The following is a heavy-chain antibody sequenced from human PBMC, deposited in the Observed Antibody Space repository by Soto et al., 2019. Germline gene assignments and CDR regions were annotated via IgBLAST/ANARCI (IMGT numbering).Heavy chain of an antibody. D-gene: IGHD5-12*01. V-gene: IGHV4-30-2*01. J-gene: IGHJ4*02. CDR3: ARAGYSGYDLTFDY. CDR2: IYHSGST. CDR1: GGFISSGGYS. Sequence: QLQESGSGLVKPSQTLSLTCAVSGGFISSGGYSWSWIRQPPGKGLEWIGYIYHSGSTYYNPSLQSRVTISVDKSNNQFSLKLSSVTAADTAVYYCARAGYSGYDLTFDYWGQGTLVTVSS.